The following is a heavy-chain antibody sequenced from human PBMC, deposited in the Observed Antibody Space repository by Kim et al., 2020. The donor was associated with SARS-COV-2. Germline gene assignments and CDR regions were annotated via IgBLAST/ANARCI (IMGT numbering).Heavy chain of an antibody. CDR3: AKDNESSGWPTFDY. Sequence: YADSVKGRFTVSGDNAKNKQYLQMDSLGAQDTALYYCAKDNESSGWPTFDYWRLGTLVTVSS. D-gene: IGHD3-22*01. V-gene: IGHV3-23*01. J-gene: IGHJ4*02.